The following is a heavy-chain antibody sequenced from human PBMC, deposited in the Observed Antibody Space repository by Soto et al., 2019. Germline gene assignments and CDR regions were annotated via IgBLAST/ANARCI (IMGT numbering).Heavy chain of an antibody. CDR1: GFTFSSYD. CDR2: IGTAGDT. J-gene: IGHJ6*04. CDR3: ARGQCVHKSSNLAS. Sequence: PGGSLRLSCAASGFTFSSYDMHWVRQATGKGLEWVSAIGTAGDTYYPGSVKGRFTISRENAKNSLYLQMNSLRAGDTAVYYCARGQCVHKSSNLASWGKGPTVTGSP. D-gene: IGHD1-1*01. V-gene: IGHV3-13*01.